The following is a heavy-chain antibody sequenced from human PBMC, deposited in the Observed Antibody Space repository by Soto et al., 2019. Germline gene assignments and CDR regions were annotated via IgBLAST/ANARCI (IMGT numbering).Heavy chain of an antibody. D-gene: IGHD6-13*01. CDR1: GGSISSGGYY. Sequence: QVQLQESGPGLVKPSQTLSLTCTVSGGSISSGGYYWSWIRQHPGKGLEWIGYIYYSGSTYYNASLKSRVTLSVDTSKNQFSLKLSSVTAADTAVYYCARGEGAADTVGFFGYWGQGTLVTVSS. CDR2: IYYSGST. J-gene: IGHJ4*02. V-gene: IGHV4-31*03. CDR3: ARGEGAADTVGFFGY.